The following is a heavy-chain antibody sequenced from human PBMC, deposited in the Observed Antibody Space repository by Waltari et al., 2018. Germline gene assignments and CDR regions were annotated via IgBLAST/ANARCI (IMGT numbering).Heavy chain of an antibody. D-gene: IGHD6-6*01. Sequence: QVQLQESGPGLVKPSETLSLTCTVSGGSISSHYWSWIRQPPGKGLEWIGYIYYSGSTNYNPSLKSRVTISVDTSKNQFSLKLSSVTAVDTAVYYCARQLSYYYYYMDVWGKGTTVTVSS. CDR1: GGSISSHY. CDR3: ARQLSYYYYYMDV. V-gene: IGHV4-59*11. CDR2: IYYSGST. J-gene: IGHJ6*03.